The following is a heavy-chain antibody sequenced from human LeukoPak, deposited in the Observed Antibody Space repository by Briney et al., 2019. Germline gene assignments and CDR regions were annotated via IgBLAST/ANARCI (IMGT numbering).Heavy chain of an antibody. D-gene: IGHD6-6*01. J-gene: IGHJ3*02. CDR3: AEQPIEYSSSSGAFDI. CDR1: GGSISSGSYY. V-gene: IGHV4-61*02. Sequence: PSETLSLTCTVSGGSISSGSYYWSWIRQPAGKGLEWIGRIYTSGSTNYNPSLRSRVTISVDTSKNQFSLKLSSVTAADTAVYYCAEQPIEYSSSSGAFDIWGQGTMVTVSS. CDR2: IYTSGST.